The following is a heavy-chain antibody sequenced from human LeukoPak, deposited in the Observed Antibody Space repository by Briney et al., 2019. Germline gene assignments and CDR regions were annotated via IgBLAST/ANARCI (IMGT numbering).Heavy chain of an antibody. D-gene: IGHD3-22*01. CDR3: ARDLEYYDSSGYYWMYYFDY. J-gene: IGHJ4*02. Sequence: SETLSLTCTVSGGSISSSSYYWGWIRQPPGKGLEWIGSIYYSGSTYYNPSLKSRVTISVDTSKNQFSLKLSSVTAADTAVHYCARDLEYYDSSGYYWMYYFDYWGQGTLVTVSS. CDR2: IYYSGST. V-gene: IGHV4-39*02. CDR1: GGSISSSSYY.